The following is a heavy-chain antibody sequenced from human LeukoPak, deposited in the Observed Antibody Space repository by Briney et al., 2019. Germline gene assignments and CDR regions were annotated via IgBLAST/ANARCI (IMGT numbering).Heavy chain of an antibody. Sequence: PGGSLRLSCAASGFTFSSYWMTWVRQAPGKGLEWVSAMYSDGSTYYADSVKGRFTTSRDDSKNTLYLQMNSLRAGDTAVYYCATHDYGDHGDFDSWGQGTLVTVSS. V-gene: IGHV3-53*01. CDR3: ATHDYGDHGDFDS. CDR2: MYSDGST. D-gene: IGHD4-17*01. J-gene: IGHJ4*02. CDR1: GFTFSSYW.